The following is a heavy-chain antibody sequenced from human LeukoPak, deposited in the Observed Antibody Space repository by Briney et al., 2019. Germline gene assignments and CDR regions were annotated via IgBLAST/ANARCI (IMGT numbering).Heavy chain of an antibody. D-gene: IGHD3-22*01. CDR3: ARTYYYDRSGYYDNWFDP. V-gene: IGHV3-30-3*01. J-gene: IGHJ5*02. Sequence: GWSLRLSCAASGFTFSSYTMHWVREAPGKGLEWISLLSYDGSNDYYADSVKGRFSISRDNSRNTLYLQMDSLRAEDTAVCYCARTYYYDRSGYYDNWFDPWGQGTLVTVAS. CDR1: GFTFSSYT. CDR2: LSYDGSND.